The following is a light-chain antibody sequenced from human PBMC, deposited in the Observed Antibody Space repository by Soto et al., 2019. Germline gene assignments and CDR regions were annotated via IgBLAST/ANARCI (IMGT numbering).Light chain of an antibody. V-gene: IGLV2-14*01. J-gene: IGLJ1*01. CDR3: SSYASSSPFV. Sequence: SVLTQPASVSRSPVLSITISCTGTGSDVGGYKYVSWYQQLPGKAPKLMIYDVSYRPSGVSNRFSGSKSGNTASLIISGLQAEDEADYYCSSYASSSPFVFGTGTKVTVL. CDR1: GSDVGGYKY. CDR2: DVS.